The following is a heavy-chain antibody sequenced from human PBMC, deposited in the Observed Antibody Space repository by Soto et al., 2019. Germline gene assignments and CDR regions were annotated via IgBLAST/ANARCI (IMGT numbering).Heavy chain of an antibody. Sequence: SVKVSCKASGGTFRSYTINWVRQAPGQGLEWMGGIVPIFGSTYYAQKFRGRVTITADRSTDTVYMELSSLRSEDTALYYCARDEGSTTTFDFWGQGTLVTVSS. D-gene: IGHD5-12*01. CDR2: IVPIFGST. V-gene: IGHV1-69*06. J-gene: IGHJ4*02. CDR3: ARDEGSTTTFDF. CDR1: GGTFRSYT.